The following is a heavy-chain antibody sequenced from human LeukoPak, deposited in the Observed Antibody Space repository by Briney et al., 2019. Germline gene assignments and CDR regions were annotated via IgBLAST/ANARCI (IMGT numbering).Heavy chain of an antibody. V-gene: IGHV1-2*02. D-gene: IGHD3-9*01. J-gene: IGHJ4*02. CDR3: ARDYRHDILTGYDNYYFDY. Sequence: GASVKVSCKASGYTFTGYYMHWVRQAPGQGLEWMGWINPNSGGTNYAQKFQGRVTMTRDTSISTAYMELSRLRSDDTAVYYCARDYRHDILTGYDNYYFDYWGQGTLVTVSS. CDR2: INPNSGGT. CDR1: GYTFTGYY.